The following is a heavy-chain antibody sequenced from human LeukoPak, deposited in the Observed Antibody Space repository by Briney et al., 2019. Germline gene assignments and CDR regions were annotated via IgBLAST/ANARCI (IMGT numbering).Heavy chain of an antibody. D-gene: IGHD3-10*01. CDR2: TSWNSDTI. J-gene: IGHJ4*02. CDR1: GFNFDDHA. V-gene: IGHV3-9*01. CDR3: AKAGGSGSYYKTPFDS. Sequence: GGSLRLSCAASGFNFDDHAMNWVRQAPGKGLEWISGTSWNSDTIGYADSVKGRFTISRDNAKKSLYLQMNSLRPEDTAFYYCAKAGGSGSYYKTPFDSWGQGTLVTVSS.